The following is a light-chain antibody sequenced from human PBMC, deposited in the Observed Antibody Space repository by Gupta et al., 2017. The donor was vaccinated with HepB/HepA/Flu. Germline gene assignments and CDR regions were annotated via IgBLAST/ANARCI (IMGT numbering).Light chain of an antibody. CDR3: QSYDIRLSGGV. Sequence: HSVLTEPPSLSVGPGQGGSIPRLWRGSNIEAGYDVHWYQQLPGTAPRLLIFNNNNRPSGVPDRFSGSKSGTSASLAITGLQAEDEADYYCQSYDIRLSGGVFGGGTKLTVL. J-gene: IGLJ2*01. CDR1: GSNIEAGYD. CDR2: NNN. V-gene: IGLV1-40*01.